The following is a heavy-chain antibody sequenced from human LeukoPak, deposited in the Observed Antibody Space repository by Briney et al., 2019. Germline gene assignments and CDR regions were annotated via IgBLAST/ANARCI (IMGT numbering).Heavy chain of an antibody. D-gene: IGHD1/OR15-1a*01. CDR3: ARSREHKYEVDY. V-gene: IGHV4-61*02. Sequence: SETLSLTCTVSGGSISSGSYYWSWIRQPAGKGLEWIGRIYTSGSTNYNPSLKSRVTISVDTSKNQFSLKLSSVTAADTAVYYCARSREHKYEVDYWGQGTLVTVSS. CDR2: IYTSGST. CDR1: GGSISSGSYY. J-gene: IGHJ4*02.